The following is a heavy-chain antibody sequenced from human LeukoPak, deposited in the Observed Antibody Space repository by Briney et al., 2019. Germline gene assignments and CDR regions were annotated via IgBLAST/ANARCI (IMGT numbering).Heavy chain of an antibody. Sequence: TGGFLRLSCAASGFTFSSYSMNWVRQAPGKGLEWVSYISSSSSTIYYADSVKGRFTISRDNAKNSLYLQMNSLRAEDTGVYYCARGAERITGTSRLPDVWGKGTTVTVSS. V-gene: IGHV3-48*01. CDR2: ISSSSSTI. J-gene: IGHJ6*04. D-gene: IGHD1-7*01. CDR3: ARGAERITGTSRLPDV. CDR1: GFTFSSYS.